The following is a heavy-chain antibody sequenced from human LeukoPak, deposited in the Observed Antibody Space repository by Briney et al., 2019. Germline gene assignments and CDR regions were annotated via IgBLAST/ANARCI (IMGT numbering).Heavy chain of an antibody. Sequence: PSETLSLTCAVYGGSFSGYYWSCIRQPPGKGLEWIGEINHSGSTNYNPSLKSRVTISVDTSKNQFSLKLSSVTAADTAVYYCARGRGYCSSTSCYTTPRNWFDPWGQGTLVTVSS. V-gene: IGHV4-34*01. CDR3: ARGRGYCSSTSCYTTPRNWFDP. CDR2: INHSGST. J-gene: IGHJ5*02. CDR1: GGSFSGYY. D-gene: IGHD2-2*02.